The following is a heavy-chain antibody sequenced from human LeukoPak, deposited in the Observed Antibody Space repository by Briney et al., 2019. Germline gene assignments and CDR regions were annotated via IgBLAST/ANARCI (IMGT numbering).Heavy chain of an antibody. CDR1: GFTVSSNY. Sequence: PGRSLRLSCAASGFTVSSNYMSWVRQAPGKGLEWGTLMSYEGSNIKYADSVKGRLTVSRDNSKNTLYLQMNSLRTEDTAVYYCAKALLEQELVRPLDPWGQGTLVTVSS. J-gene: IGHJ5*02. D-gene: IGHD6-13*01. V-gene: IGHV3-30*18. CDR2: MSYEGSNI. CDR3: AKALLEQELVRPLDP.